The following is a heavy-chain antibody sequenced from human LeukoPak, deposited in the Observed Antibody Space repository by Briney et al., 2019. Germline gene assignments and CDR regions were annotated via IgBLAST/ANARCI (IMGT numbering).Heavy chain of an antibody. CDR1: GCSISSGSYY. CDR2: IYTSGST. V-gene: IGHV4-61*02. Sequence: SQTLSLTCTVSGCSISSGSYYWSWIRQPAGKGLEWIGRIYTSGSTNYNPSLKSRVTISVDTSKNQFSLKLSAVTAADTAVYYCARDVAADKFDYWGQGTLVTVSS. CDR3: ARDVAADKFDY. J-gene: IGHJ4*02. D-gene: IGHD6-19*01.